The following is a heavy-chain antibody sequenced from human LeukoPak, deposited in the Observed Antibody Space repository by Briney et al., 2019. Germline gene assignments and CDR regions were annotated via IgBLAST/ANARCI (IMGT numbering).Heavy chain of an antibody. CDR1: GFTFDDYA. CDR2: ISWNSGSI. Sequence: PGGSLRLSCAASGFTFDDYAMHWVRQAPGKGLEWVSGISWNSGSIGYADSVKGRFTISRDNAKNSLYLQMNSLRAEDTALYYCAKSLPPQTTVVSPFFDYWGQGTLVTVSS. CDR3: AKSLPPQTTVVSPFFDY. V-gene: IGHV3-9*01. D-gene: IGHD4-17*01. J-gene: IGHJ4*02.